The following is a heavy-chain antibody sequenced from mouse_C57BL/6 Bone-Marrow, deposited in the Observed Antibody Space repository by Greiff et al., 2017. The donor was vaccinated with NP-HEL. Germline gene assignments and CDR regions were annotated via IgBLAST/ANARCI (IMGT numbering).Heavy chain of an antibody. Sequence: QVQLQQPGAELVRPGTSVKLSCKASGYTFTSYWMHWVKQRPGQGLEWIGVIDPSDSYTNYNQKFKGKATLTVDTSSSTAYMQLSSLTSEDSAVYYCARTVDFDYWGQGTTLTVSS. D-gene: IGHD1-1*01. J-gene: IGHJ2*01. CDR3: ARTVDFDY. CDR2: IDPSDSYT. CDR1: GYTFTSYW. V-gene: IGHV1-59*01.